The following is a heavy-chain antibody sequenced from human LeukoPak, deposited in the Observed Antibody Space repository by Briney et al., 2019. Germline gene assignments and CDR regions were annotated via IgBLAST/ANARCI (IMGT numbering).Heavy chain of an antibody. CDR1: GFTFSGHW. CDR2: IRQDGSEK. D-gene: IGHD6-6*01. J-gene: IGHJ3*02. Sequence: PGGSLRLSCAASGFTFSGHWMSWVRQAPGKGLEWVASIRQDGSEKHYVDSVEGRFTISRDNAKNSLHLQMNSLRAEDTAVYYCAKGSSRPPNAFDICGQGTLVTVSS. V-gene: IGHV3-7*01. CDR3: AKGSSRPPNAFDI.